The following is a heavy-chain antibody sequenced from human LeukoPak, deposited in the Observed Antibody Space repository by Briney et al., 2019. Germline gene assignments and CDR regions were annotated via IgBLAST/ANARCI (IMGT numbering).Heavy chain of an antibody. J-gene: IGHJ6*02. CDR2: IWYDESNK. Sequence: GGSLRLSCAASGFSFSTYGMQWVRQAPGKGLEWVALIWYDESNKFYADSVKGRFTISRDNSKNTLYLQMNSLRAEDTAVYYCARSDYYYYGMDVWGQGTTVTVSS. V-gene: IGHV3-33*01. CDR3: ARSDYYYYGMDV. CDR1: GFSFSTYG.